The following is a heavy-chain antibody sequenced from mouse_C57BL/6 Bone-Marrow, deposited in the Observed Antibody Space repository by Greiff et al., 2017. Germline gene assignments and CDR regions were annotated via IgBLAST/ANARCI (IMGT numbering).Heavy chain of an antibody. D-gene: IGHD2-2*01. CDR2: IDPETGGT. V-gene: IGHV1-15*01. CDR3: TRGSDGYDLWFAY. CDR1: GYTFTDYE. Sequence: VQLQQSGAELVRPGASVTLSCKALGYTFTDYEMHWVKQTPVHGLEWIGAIDPETGGTAYNQKFKGKAILTADKSSSTAYMELRSLTSEDSAVYYCTRGSDGYDLWFAYWGQGTLVTVSA. J-gene: IGHJ3*01.